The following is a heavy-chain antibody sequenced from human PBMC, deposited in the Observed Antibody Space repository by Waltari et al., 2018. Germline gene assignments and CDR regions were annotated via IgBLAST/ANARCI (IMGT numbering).Heavy chain of an antibody. CDR3: ARQIGGRLLWDY. CDR2: MSHGGPL. J-gene: IGHJ4*02. CDR1: GGSVSGDY. D-gene: IGHD2-21*02. Sequence: QVQLQESGPGLLNPSETLSLTCSVSGGSVSGDYWSWIRQPPGKGLEFIAYMSHGGPLIKTPPLKSRVTISLDASKNQFSLNLDSVTAADTAVYYCARQIGGRLLWDYWGQGTLVVVSS. V-gene: IGHV4-59*02.